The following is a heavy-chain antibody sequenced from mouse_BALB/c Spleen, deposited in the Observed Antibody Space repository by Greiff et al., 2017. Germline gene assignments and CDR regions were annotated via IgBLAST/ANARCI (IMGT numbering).Heavy chain of an antibody. CDR2: IWSGGST. V-gene: IGHV2-2*02. D-gene: IGHD1-1*01. CDR3: ARNNYGSSPQAWFAY. J-gene: IGHJ3*01. CDR1: GFSLTSYG. Sequence: VQRVESGPGLVQPSQSLSITCTVSGFSLTSYGVHWVRQSPGKGLEWLGVIWSGGSTDYNAAFISRLSISKDNSKSQVFFKMNSLQANDTAIYYCARNNYGSSPQAWFAYWGQGTLVTVSA.